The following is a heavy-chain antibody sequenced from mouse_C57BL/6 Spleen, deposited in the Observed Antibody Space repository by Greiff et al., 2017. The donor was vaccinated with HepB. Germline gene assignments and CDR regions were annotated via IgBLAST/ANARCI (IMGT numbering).Heavy chain of an antibody. CDR1: GYTFTSYW. CDR3: ARGFDY. CDR2: IDPSDSYT. V-gene: IGHV1-50*01. J-gene: IGHJ2*01. Sequence: QVQLQQPGAELVKPGASVKLSCKASGYTFTSYWMQWVKQRPGQGLEWIGEIDPSDSYTNYNQKFKGKATLTVDTSSSPAYMQLSSLTSEDSAVYYCARGFDYWGQGTTLTVSS.